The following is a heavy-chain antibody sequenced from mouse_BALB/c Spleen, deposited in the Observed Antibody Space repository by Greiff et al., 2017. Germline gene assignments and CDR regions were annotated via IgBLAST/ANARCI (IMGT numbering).Heavy chain of an antibody. J-gene: IGHJ1*01. CDR3: ARHAGSSYYWYFDV. Sequence: EVKVVESGGGLVQPGGSLKLSCAASGFTFSSYTMSWVRQTPEKRLEWVAYISNGGGSTYYPDTVKGRFTTSRDNAKNTLYLQMSSLKSEDTAMYYCARHAGSSYYWYFDVWGAGTTVTVSS. D-gene: IGHD1-1*01. CDR1: GFTFSSYT. V-gene: IGHV5-12-2*01. CDR2: ISNGGGST.